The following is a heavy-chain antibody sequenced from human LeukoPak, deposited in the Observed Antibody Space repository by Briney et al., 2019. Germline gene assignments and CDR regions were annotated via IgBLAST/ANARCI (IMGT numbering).Heavy chain of an antibody. V-gene: IGHV3-23*01. CDR1: GFTFNGYA. CDR3: AKDPRAMGLYFFDD. D-gene: IGHD3-16*01. Sequence: PGGSLRLSCVGSGFTFNGYAMSWVRQRPGKGPEWVSMISSSGDATDYAESVKDRFSISRDNAKKTLYLQINDPRGDDTAIYYCAKDPRAMGLYFFDDWGQGSLVTVSS. J-gene: IGHJ4*01. CDR2: ISSSGDAT.